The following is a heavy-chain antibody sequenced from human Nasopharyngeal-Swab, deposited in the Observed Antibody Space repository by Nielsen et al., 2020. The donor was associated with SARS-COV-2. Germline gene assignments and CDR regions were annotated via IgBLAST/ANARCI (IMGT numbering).Heavy chain of an antibody. CDR3: ATSYYYGSGSYYTFSYYYGMDV. Sequence: VRQMPGKGLAWMGGIGPSDSYTNYSPSFQGHVAISADKSISTAYLQWSSLKASDTAMYYCATSYYYGSGSYYTFSYYYGMDVWGQGTTVTVSS. D-gene: IGHD3-10*01. V-gene: IGHV5-10-1*01. CDR2: IGPSDSYT. J-gene: IGHJ6*02.